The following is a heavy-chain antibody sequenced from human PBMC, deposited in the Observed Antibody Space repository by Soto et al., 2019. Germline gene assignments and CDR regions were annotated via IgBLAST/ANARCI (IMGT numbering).Heavy chain of an antibody. CDR3: ARAGYCSGGTCFHGNCDY. D-gene: IGHD2-15*01. Sequence: QVQLVQSGAEVKRPGASVKVSCKASGYTFTTYYMHWVRQAPGQGLEWLGRINPNGGSTTYAQKCQGRVTMTRDTSTSTVYLELSSLRSEDTAVYYCARAGYCSGGTCFHGNCDYWGQGTLVTVSA. J-gene: IGHJ4*02. CDR2: INPNGGST. CDR1: GYTFTTYY. V-gene: IGHV1-46*01.